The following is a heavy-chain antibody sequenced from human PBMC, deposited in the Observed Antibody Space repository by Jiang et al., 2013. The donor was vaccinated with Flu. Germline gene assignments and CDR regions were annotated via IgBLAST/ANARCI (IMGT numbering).Heavy chain of an antibody. J-gene: IGHJ5*02. CDR3: AKGAQGEGPNWFDP. Sequence: VQLLESGGGLVQPGGSLRLSCAASGFTFGNCAMNWVRQSPGKGLEWISALSNSGGRSYYADSVKGRFTISRDISKNTLYLQMNSLRVEDTARYYCAKGAQGEGPNWFDPWGQGTLVIVSS. CDR1: GFTFGNCA. CDR2: LSNSGGRS. V-gene: IGHV3-23*01.